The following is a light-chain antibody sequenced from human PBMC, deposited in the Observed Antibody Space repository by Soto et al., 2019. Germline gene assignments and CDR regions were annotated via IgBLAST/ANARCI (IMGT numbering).Light chain of an antibody. CDR1: QSVLYSSNNKNY. CDR2: WAS. Sequence: DIVMTQSPDSLAVSLGERATINCKSSQSVLYSSNNKNYLAWYQQKPGQPPKLLIYWASTRESGVPDRFSGSGSGTDFTLTISSLQAEDVAVYYCQQYYSTRLTFDPGTKVDIK. J-gene: IGKJ3*01. V-gene: IGKV4-1*01. CDR3: QQYYSTRLT.